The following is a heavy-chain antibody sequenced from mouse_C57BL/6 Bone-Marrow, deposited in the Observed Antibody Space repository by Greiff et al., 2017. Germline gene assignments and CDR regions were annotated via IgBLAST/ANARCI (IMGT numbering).Heavy chain of an antibody. CDR2: IYPGSGST. Sequence: QVQLKQPGAELVKPGASVKMSCKASGYTFTSYWITWVKQRPGQGLEWIGDIYPGSGSTNYNEKFKSKATLTVDTSSSTAYMQLSSLTSEDSAVYYCARWDYGSSGAMDYWGQGTSVTVSS. CDR3: ARWDYGSSGAMDY. D-gene: IGHD1-1*01. V-gene: IGHV1-55*01. CDR1: GYTFTSYW. J-gene: IGHJ4*01.